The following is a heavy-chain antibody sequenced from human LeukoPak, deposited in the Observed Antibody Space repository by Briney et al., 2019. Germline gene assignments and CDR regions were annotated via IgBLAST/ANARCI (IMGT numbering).Heavy chain of an antibody. D-gene: IGHD5-12*01. CDR1: GGSISSYY. J-gene: IGHJ4*02. Sequence: SETLSLTCTVSGGSISSYYWRWIRQPPGKGLEWIGYIYYSGSTNYNPSLKSRVTISVDTSKNQFSLKLSSVTAADTAVYYCARRDSGDLFDYWGQGTLVTVSS. CDR3: ARRDSGDLFDY. CDR2: IYYSGST. V-gene: IGHV4-59*01.